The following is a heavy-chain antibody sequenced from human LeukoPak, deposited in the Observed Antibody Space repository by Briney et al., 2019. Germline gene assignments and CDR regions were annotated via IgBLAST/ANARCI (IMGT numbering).Heavy chain of an antibody. CDR1: GGSISSYH. Sequence: SETLSLTCTVSGGSISSYHWSWIRQPAGKGLEWIGRIYTSGSTNYNPSLKSRVTMSVDTSKNQFSLKLTSVTAADTAVYYCARGGKATVVTMWGQGILVTVSS. CDR2: IYTSGST. CDR3: ARGGKATVVTM. J-gene: IGHJ4*02. V-gene: IGHV4-4*07. D-gene: IGHD4-23*01.